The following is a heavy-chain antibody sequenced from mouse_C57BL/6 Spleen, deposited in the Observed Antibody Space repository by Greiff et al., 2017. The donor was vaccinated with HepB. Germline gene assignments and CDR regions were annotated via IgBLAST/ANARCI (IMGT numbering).Heavy chain of an antibody. V-gene: IGHV1-58*01. D-gene: IGHD2-2*01. Sequence: VQLQQSGAELVRPGSSVKMSCKTSGYTFTSYGINWVKQRPGQGLEWIGYIYIGNGYTEYNEKFKGKATLTSDTSSSTAYVQLSSLTSEDSAIYFCARSAGYDRTGYAMDYWGQGTSVTVSS. CDR2: IYIGNGYT. J-gene: IGHJ4*01. CDR1: GYTFTSYG. CDR3: ARSAGYDRTGYAMDY.